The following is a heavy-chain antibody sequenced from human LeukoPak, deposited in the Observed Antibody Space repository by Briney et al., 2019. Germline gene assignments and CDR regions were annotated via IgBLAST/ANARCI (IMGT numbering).Heavy chain of an antibody. J-gene: IGHJ4*02. D-gene: IGHD6-19*01. Sequence: GGSLRLSCAASGFTFSDQYIDWVRQAPGKGLEWVAVISYDGSNKYYADSVKGRFTISRDNSKNTLYLQMNSLRAEDTAVYYCAKDFVGWYAGTLEYWGQGTLVTVSS. CDR1: GFTFSDQY. V-gene: IGHV3-30*18. CDR3: AKDFVGWYAGTLEY. CDR2: ISYDGSNK.